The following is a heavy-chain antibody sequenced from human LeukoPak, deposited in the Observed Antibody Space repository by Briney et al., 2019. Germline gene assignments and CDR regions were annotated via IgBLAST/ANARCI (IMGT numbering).Heavy chain of an antibody. D-gene: IGHD3-22*01. CDR1: GYSFTSYW. J-gene: IGHJ4*02. CDR3: ARLPPDYYDSSGYLDY. CDR2: IYPGDSGT. Sequence: GESLKISCKGSGYSFTSYWIGWVRQMPGKGLEWRGIIYPGDSGTRYSPSFQGQVTISADKSISTAYLQWSSLKASDTAMYYCARLPPDYYDSSGYLDYWGQGTLVTVSS. V-gene: IGHV5-51*01.